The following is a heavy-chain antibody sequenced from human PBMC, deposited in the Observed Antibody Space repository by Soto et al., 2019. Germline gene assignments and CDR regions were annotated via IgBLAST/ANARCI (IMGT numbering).Heavy chain of an antibody. CDR3: ARGADGTYGGAYGMDV. V-gene: IGHV3-7*01. Sequence: GSLRLSCSASGFLFRSYWMTWVRQAPGKGLEWVANINQDGSERYFVDSVKGRFTISRDNAKNSLFLQMGSLRADDTAVYYCARGADGTYGGAYGMDVWGQGTTVTVSS. J-gene: IGHJ6*02. CDR1: GFLFRSYW. CDR2: INQDGSER. D-gene: IGHD4-17*01.